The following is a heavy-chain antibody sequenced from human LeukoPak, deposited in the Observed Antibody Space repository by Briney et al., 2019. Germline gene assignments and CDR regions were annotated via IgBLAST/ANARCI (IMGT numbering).Heavy chain of an antibody. J-gene: IGHJ4*02. Sequence: SGPTLVNPTQTLTLTCTFSGFSLNTRGVGVGWIRQPPGRALEWLALIYWDDDRRYSPSLKSRLTITKDTPKNQVVLTITNMDPVDTATYFFAHRKNYYDNTVFDNCGQGTLVTVSS. D-gene: IGHD3-22*01. CDR3: AHRKNYYDNTVFDN. CDR1: GFSLNTRGVG. V-gene: IGHV2-5*02. CDR2: IYWDDDR.